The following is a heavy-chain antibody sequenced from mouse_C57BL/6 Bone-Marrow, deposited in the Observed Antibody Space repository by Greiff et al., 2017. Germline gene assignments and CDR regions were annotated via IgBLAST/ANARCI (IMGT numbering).Heavy chain of an antibody. CDR3: ARTYYYFDY. Sequence: VQLQQSGAELVRPGTSVKMSCKASGYTFTNYWIGWAQPRPGHGLEWIGDIYPGGGYTNYNEKFKGKATLTADKSSSTAYMQFSSLTSEDSAIYYCARTYYYFDYWGQGTTLTVSS. CDR2: IYPGGGYT. J-gene: IGHJ2*01. V-gene: IGHV1-63*01. CDR1: GYTFTNYW. D-gene: IGHD2-10*01.